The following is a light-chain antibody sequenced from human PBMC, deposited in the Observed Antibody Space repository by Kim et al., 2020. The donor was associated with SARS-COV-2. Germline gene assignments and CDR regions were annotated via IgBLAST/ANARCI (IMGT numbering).Light chain of an antibody. Sequence: QSVLTQPPSVSAAPGQKVTISCSGSSSNIGNNYVSWYQHHPGTAPKLLIYDNNKRPSGIPDRFSGSTSGTSATLGITGLQTGDEADYYCGTWDDSLSSVVFGGGTQLTVL. CDR3: GTWDDSLSSVV. CDR1: SSNIGNNY. J-gene: IGLJ2*01. V-gene: IGLV1-51*01. CDR2: DNN.